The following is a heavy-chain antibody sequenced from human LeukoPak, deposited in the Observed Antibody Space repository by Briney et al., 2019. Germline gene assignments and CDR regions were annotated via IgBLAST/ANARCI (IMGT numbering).Heavy chain of an antibody. CDR2: ISSSSYI. V-gene: IGHV3-21*01. J-gene: IGHJ4*02. CDR3: ARDGLAVAGTKGDY. CDR1: GFTFSSYS. Sequence: GGSLRLSCAASGFTFSSYSMNWVRQAPGNGLEWVSSISSSSYIYYADSVKGRFTISRDNAKNSMYLQMNSLRAEDTAVYYCARDGLAVAGTKGDYWGQGTLVTVSS. D-gene: IGHD6-19*01.